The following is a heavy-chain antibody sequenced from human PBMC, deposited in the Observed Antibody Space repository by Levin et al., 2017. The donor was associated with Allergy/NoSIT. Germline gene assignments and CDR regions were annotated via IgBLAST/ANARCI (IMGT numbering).Heavy chain of an antibody. Sequence: LSLTCAASGFTVRSKYMSWVRQAPGKGLEWVSVFYGSDSTYYADSVRGRFTISRDSSKNMVYLQMNSLRPEDTAVYYCGRDDRNRGFDLWGQGTLVTVSS. J-gene: IGHJ4*02. CDR2: FYGSDST. CDR3: GRDDRNRGFDL. V-gene: IGHV3-53*01. CDR1: GFTVRSKY.